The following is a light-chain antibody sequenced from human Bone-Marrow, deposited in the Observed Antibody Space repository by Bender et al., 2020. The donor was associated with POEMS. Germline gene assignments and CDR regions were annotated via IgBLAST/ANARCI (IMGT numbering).Light chain of an antibody. Sequence: QSVLTQPPSASGTPGQTVTISCSGSSSNIGNNFVYWYQHLPGTAPKLIISRNDQRPSGVPDRFSGSKSGTSASLAVSGLRSEDEADYYCSSYAGYNSYVFGTGTKVTVL. CDR3: SSYAGYNSYV. V-gene: IGLV1-47*01. CDR2: RND. CDR1: SSNIGNNF. J-gene: IGLJ1*01.